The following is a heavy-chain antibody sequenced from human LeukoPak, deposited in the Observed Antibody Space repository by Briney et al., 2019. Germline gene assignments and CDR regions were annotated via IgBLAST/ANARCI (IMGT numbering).Heavy chain of an antibody. V-gene: IGHV3-23*01. J-gene: IGHJ4*02. CDR1: GFTFSSYA. D-gene: IGHD6-19*01. Sequence: GGSLRLSCAASGFTFSSYAMSWVRQVPGKGLEWVSAISGSGGSTYYADSVKGRFTISRDNSKNTLYLQMNSLRAEDTAVYYCAEVAVAGTVRGYFDYWGQGTLVTVSS. CDR2: ISGSGGST. CDR3: AEVAVAGTVRGYFDY.